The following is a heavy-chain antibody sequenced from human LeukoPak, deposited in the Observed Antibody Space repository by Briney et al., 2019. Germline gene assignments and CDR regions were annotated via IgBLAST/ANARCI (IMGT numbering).Heavy chain of an antibody. J-gene: IGHJ4*02. D-gene: IGHD3-9*01. Sequence: PGASLRLSCVASGFTFSNYAMSWFRQAPGKGLEWVSAITGSGTSTYYADSLKGRFTISRDNSKNTVFLQMNSLRHEDTAIYYCVIWGDYDVLTGYYVPDYWGQGTLVTVSS. CDR1: GFTFSNYA. V-gene: IGHV3-23*01. CDR3: VIWGDYDVLTGYYVPDY. CDR2: ITGSGTST.